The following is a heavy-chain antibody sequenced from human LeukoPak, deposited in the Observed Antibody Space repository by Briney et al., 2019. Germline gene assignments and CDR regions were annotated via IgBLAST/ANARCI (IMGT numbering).Heavy chain of an antibody. V-gene: IGHV1-2*02. CDR3: ATSSGYSVGYIQY. J-gene: IGHJ1*01. D-gene: IGHD3-22*01. CDR1: GYTCTGYY. CDR2: INPNSGGT. Sequence: ASMKVSCKASGYTCTGYYMHWRRQAPGHGLEWMGCINPNSGGTNYAQKFHGRVTITRDTSISTAYMERSRLRSDDTPAEYLATSSGYSVGYIQYWGQGTLVTVSS.